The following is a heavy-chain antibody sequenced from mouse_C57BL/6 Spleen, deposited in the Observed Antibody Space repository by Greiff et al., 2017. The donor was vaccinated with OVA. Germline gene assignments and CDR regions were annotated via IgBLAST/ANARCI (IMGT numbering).Heavy chain of an antibody. D-gene: IGHD2-4*01. CDR2: ISDGGSYT. Sequence: EVKVEESGGGLVKPGGSLKLSCAASGFTFSSYAMSWVRQTPEKRLEWVATISDGGSYTYYPDNVKGRFTISRDNAKNNLYLQMSHLKSEDTAMYYCARHYDYDEGDYYAMDYWGQGTSVTVSS. J-gene: IGHJ4*01. V-gene: IGHV5-4*03. CDR3: ARHYDYDEGDYYAMDY. CDR1: GFTFSSYA.